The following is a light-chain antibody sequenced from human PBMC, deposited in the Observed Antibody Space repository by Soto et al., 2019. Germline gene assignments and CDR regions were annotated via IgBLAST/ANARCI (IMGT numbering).Light chain of an antibody. J-gene: IGLJ2*01. Sequence: QSVLTQPASVSGSPGQSITISCTGTSSDVGGYNYVSWYQQHPGKAPKLMIYDVSNRPSGVSNRFSGSKSGSTASLTISGLQAEDEAVYSCSSYTGSITLFGGGTQLTVL. CDR2: DVS. CDR3: SSYTGSITL. CDR1: SSDVGGYNY. V-gene: IGLV2-14*01.